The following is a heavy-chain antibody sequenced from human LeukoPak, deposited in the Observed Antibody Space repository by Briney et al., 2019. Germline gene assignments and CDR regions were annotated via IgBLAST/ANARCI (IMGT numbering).Heavy chain of an antibody. D-gene: IGHD3-10*01. CDR1: GYSFTSYW. Sequence: GESLKISCKGSGYSFTSYWIGWVRQAPGKGLEWVAFIRYDGSNKYYADSVKGRFTISRDNSKNTLYLQMNSLRAEDTAVYYCAKDTRPPYYGSGSNDYYMDVWGKGTTVTVSS. J-gene: IGHJ6*03. CDR3: AKDTRPPYYGSGSNDYYMDV. CDR2: IRYDGSNK. V-gene: IGHV3-30*02.